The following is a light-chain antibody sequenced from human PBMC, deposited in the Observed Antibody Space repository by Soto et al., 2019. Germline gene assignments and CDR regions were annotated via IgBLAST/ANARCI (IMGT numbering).Light chain of an antibody. CDR2: DAS. J-gene: IGKJ1*01. CDR1: QSVTNSY. Sequence: ETVLTQSPATLSLSPGERATLSCGASQSVTNSYLAWYQQKPGLAPRLLIYDASSRATGIPDRFSGRGSGTDFTLTISRLEPEDFAVYYCQQRSNWPPWTFGQGTKVDIK. V-gene: IGKV3D-20*02. CDR3: QQRSNWPPWT.